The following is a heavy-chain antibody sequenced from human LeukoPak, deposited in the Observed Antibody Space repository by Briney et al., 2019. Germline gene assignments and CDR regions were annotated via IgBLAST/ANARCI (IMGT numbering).Heavy chain of an antibody. CDR3: AKDGYLAVAFLDY. D-gene: IGHD6-19*01. V-gene: IGHV3-23*01. J-gene: IGHJ4*02. CDR1: GFTFSSYT. CDR2: ISGSGGST. Sequence: PGGSLRLSCAASGFTFSSYTMSWVRQAPGKGLEWVSAISGSGGSTYYADSVKGRFTISRDNSKNTLYLQMNSLRAEDTAVYYCAKDGYLAVAFLDYWGQGTLVTVSS.